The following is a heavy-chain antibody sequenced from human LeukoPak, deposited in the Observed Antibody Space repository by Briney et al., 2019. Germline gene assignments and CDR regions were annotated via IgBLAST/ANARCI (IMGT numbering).Heavy chain of an antibody. CDR3: AKYSSSSNYYYGMDV. CDR2: VSGDGSHK. J-gene: IGHJ6*02. V-gene: IGHV3-30*18. CDR1: GFTFRSYY. Sequence: GSLRLSCAASGFTFRSYYMNWVRQAPGKGLDWVAVVSGDGSHKQYADSVKGRFTVSRDNSEKTLYLQMNSLRPEDTAVYYCAKYSSSSNYYYGMDVWGQGTTVTVSS. D-gene: IGHD6-13*01.